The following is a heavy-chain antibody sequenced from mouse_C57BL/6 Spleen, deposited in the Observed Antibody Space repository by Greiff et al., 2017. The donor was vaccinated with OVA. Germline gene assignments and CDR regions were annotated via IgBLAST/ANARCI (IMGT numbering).Heavy chain of an antibody. Sequence: VQLQQPGAELVMPGASVKLSCKASGYTFTSYWMHWVKQRPGQGLEWIGEIDPSDSYTNYNQKFKGKSTLTVDKSSSTAYMQLSSLTSEDSAVYYCAIYYGSSYLDYWGQGTTLTVSS. CDR1: GYTFTSYW. D-gene: IGHD1-1*01. CDR2: IDPSDSYT. J-gene: IGHJ2*01. V-gene: IGHV1-69*01. CDR3: AIYYGSSYLDY.